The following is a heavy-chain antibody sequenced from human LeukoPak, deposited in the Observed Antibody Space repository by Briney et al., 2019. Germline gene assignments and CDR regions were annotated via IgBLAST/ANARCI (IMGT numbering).Heavy chain of an antibody. D-gene: IGHD6-19*01. J-gene: IGHJ4*02. CDR3: AKVASADAQARLNY. V-gene: IGHV3-23*01. CDR1: GFTFSSYA. Sequence: GGSLRLSCAASGFTFSSYAMSWVSQAPGKGLEWVSAISGSGGGTYYADSVKGRFTISRDYSNNTLYLQMNSLRADDTAVYYCAKVASADAQARLNYWGQGTLVTVSS. CDR2: ISGSGGGT.